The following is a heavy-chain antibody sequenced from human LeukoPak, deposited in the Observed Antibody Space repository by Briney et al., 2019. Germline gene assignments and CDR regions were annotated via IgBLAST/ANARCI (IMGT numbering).Heavy chain of an antibody. Sequence: PSETLSLTCTVSGYSISSGYYWGWIRQPPGKGLGWIGSIYHSGSTYYNPSLKSRVTISVDTSKNQFSLKLSSVTAADTAVYYCARDGNYYGMDVWGQGTTVTVSS. CDR2: IYHSGST. CDR1: GYSISSGYY. J-gene: IGHJ6*02. V-gene: IGHV4-38-2*02. CDR3: ARDGNYYGMDV. D-gene: IGHD1-26*01.